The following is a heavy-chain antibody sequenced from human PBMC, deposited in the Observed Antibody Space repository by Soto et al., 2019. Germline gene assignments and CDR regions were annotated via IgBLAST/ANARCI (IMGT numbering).Heavy chain of an antibody. V-gene: IGHV4-59*01. CDR2: IYYSGST. D-gene: IGHD5-12*01. Sequence: SETLSLTCTVSGGSISSYYWSWIRQPPGKGLEWIGYIYYSGSTNYNPSLKSRVTISVDTSKNQFSLKLSSVTAADTAVYYCAREHRRDGYNFRPPRIYYFDYWGQGTLVTVSS. CDR1: GGSISSYY. J-gene: IGHJ4*02. CDR3: AREHRRDGYNFRPPRIYYFDY.